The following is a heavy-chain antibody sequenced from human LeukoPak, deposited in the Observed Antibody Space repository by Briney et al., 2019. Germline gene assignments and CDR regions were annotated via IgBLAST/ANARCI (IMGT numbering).Heavy chain of an antibody. CDR1: GASISSTSW. CDR2: IYHTGST. CDR3: ARDFYQTHALDI. D-gene: IGHD3-16*02. Sequence: SGTLSLTCAVSGASISSTSWWSWVRQPPGKGLEWIGEIYHTGSTKYNPSLESRVTISVDKSNNQFSVRLSSVTAADTAVYYCARDFYQTHALDIWGQGTLVTVSS. V-gene: IGHV4-4*02. J-gene: IGHJ3*02.